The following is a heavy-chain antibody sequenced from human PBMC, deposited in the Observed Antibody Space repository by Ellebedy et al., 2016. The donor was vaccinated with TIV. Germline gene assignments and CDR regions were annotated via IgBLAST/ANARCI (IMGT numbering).Heavy chain of an antibody. D-gene: IGHD4-17*01. CDR1: GFTFSSYG. J-gene: IGHJ3*02. CDR2: ISYDGSNK. V-gene: IGHV3-30*18. CDR3: AKYGSDYGDYDAFDI. Sequence: GGSLRLXXAASGFTFSSYGMHWVRQAPGKGLGWVAVISYDGSNKYYADSVKGRFTISRDNSKNTLYLQMNSLRAEDTAVYYCAKYGSDYGDYDAFDIWGQGTMVTVSS.